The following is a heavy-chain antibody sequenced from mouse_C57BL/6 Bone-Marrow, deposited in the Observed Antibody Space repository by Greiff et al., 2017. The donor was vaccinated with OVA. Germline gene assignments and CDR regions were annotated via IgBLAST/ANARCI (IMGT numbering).Heavy chain of an antibody. V-gene: IGHV1-50*01. CDR3: AREGGIRQLRLQYYLDY. Sequence: QSCKASGYTFTSYWMQWVKQRPGQGLEWIGEIGPSDSYTNYNQKFKGKATLTVDTSSSTAYMQLSSLTSEDSAVYYCAREGGIRQLRLQYYLDYWGQGTTLTVSS. CDR1: GYTFTSYW. J-gene: IGHJ2*01. CDR2: IGPSDSYT. D-gene: IGHD3-2*02.